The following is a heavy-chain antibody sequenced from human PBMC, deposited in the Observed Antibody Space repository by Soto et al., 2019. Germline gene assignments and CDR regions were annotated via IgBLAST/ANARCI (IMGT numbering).Heavy chain of an antibody. Sequence: PSETLSLTCIVSGGSISSYYWSWIRQPPGKGLEWIGYVYYSGSTNYNPSLKSRVTISVDTSKNQFSLKLSSVTAADTAVYYCASSETVYHWFDSWGPGTLVTVS. V-gene: IGHV4-59*08. J-gene: IGHJ5*01. CDR1: GGSISSYY. CDR3: ASSETVYHWFDS. CDR2: VYYSGST. D-gene: IGHD1-1*01.